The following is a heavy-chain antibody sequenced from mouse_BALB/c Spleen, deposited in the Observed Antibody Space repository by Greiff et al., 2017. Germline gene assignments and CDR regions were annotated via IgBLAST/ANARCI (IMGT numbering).Heavy chain of an antibody. CDR2: IYPGDGDT. J-gene: IGHJ2*01. V-gene: IGHV1-87*01. Sequence: VQLQESGAELARPGASVKLSCKASGYTFTSYWMQWVKQRPGQGLEWIGAIYPGDGDTRYTQKFKGKATLTADKSSSTAYMQLSSLASEDSAVYYCARDRDTLYYFDYWGQGTTLTVSS. D-gene: IGHD3-1*01. CDR1: GYTFTSYW. CDR3: ARDRDTLYYFDY.